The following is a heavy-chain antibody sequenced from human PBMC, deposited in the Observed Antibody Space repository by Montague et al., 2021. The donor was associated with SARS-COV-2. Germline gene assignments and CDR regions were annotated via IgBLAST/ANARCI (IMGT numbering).Heavy chain of an antibody. V-gene: IGHV4-59*01. D-gene: IGHD6-19*01. Sequence: SETLSLTCTVSGGSISSYYWSWIRQPPGKGLEWIGYIYYSGSTNYNPSXKSRVTISVDTSKNRFSLKLSSVTAADTAVYYCARGSGWMGNAFDIWGQGTMVTVSS. CDR3: ARGSGWMGNAFDI. CDR1: GGSISSYY. J-gene: IGHJ3*02. CDR2: IYYSGST.